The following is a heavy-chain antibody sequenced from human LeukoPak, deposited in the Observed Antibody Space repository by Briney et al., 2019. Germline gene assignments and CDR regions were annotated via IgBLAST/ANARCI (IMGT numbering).Heavy chain of an antibody. CDR3: ARDSGLDY. Sequence: ASVKVSCKASGYTFTTSMHWVRQAPGQGLEWMGWINPNSGGTNYAQNLQGRVTMTRDTSINTAYMELSRLRSDDTAVYFCARDSGLDYWGQGTLVTVSS. CDR1: GYTFTTS. CDR2: INPNSGGT. J-gene: IGHJ4*02. V-gene: IGHV1-2*02. D-gene: IGHD2-15*01.